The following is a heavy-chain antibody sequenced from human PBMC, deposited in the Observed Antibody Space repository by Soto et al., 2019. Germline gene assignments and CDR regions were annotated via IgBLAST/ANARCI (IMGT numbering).Heavy chain of an antibody. CDR2: INPNSGGT. CDR3: ARVGHYYDSSGYYYPFDY. D-gene: IGHD3-22*01. Sequence: ASVKVSCKASGYTFTGYYMHWVRQAPGQGLEWMGWINPNSGGTNYAQKFQGRVTMTRDTSISTAYMELSRLRSDDTAVYYCARVGHYYDSSGYYYPFDYWGQGTLVTVSS. J-gene: IGHJ4*02. CDR1: GYTFTGYY. V-gene: IGHV1-2*02.